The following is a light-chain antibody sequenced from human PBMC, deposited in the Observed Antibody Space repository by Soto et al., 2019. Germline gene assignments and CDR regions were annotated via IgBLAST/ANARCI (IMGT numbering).Light chain of an antibody. CDR3: CSYAGSSTFYV. Sequence: QSVLTQPASVSGSPGQSITISCTGTSSDVGSYNLISWYQQYPDKAPKLMIYEVSKRPSGVSNRFSGSKSGNTASLTISGLQAEDDADYYCCSYAGSSTFYVFGSGTKVTVL. CDR1: SSDVGSYNL. J-gene: IGLJ1*01. CDR2: EVS. V-gene: IGLV2-23*02.